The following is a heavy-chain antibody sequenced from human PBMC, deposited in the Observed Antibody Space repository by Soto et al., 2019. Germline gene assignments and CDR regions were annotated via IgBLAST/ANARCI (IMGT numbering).Heavy chain of an antibody. V-gene: IGHV3-30*03. Sequence: PGGSLRLSCAACVFTVSSYGMHWVRQAPGKWLEWLAVISYDGSNKXXADSVKGRXIISRYNSKNTXYLQRXNLRAEDTAVYYCARSGYFDYWCQGTLVTDSS. CDR2: ISYDGSNK. J-gene: IGHJ4*02. CDR1: VFTVSSYG. CDR3: ARSGYFDY. D-gene: IGHD2-8*02.